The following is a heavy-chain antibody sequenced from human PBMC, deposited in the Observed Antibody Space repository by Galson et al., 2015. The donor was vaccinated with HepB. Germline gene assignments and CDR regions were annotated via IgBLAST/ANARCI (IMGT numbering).Heavy chain of an antibody. J-gene: IGHJ3*02. Sequence: SLRLSCAASGFTFDDYAMHWVRQAPGKGLEWVSGISWNSGSIGYADSVKGRFTISRDNAKNSLYLQMNSLRAEDTALYYCAKTPSRLVRNDAFGIWGQGTMVTVSS. D-gene: IGHD3-9*01. CDR2: ISWNSGSI. V-gene: IGHV3-9*01. CDR1: GFTFDDYA. CDR3: AKTPSRLVRNDAFGI.